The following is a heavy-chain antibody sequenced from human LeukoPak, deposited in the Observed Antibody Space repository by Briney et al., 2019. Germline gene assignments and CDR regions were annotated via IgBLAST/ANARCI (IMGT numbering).Heavy chain of an antibody. V-gene: IGHV3-21*06. CDR3: AGENVLEATSTVDC. CDR1: GFTFSKYN. Sequence: GGSLRLSCAASGFTFSKYNMNWVRQAPGKGLEWVSFISISGSYMYYADSVKGRFTTTRDNAKNLLYLQMDSLRADDAAVYYCAGENVLEATSTVDCWGQGTLVTVSS. CDR2: ISISGSYM. D-gene: IGHD5-12*01. J-gene: IGHJ4*02.